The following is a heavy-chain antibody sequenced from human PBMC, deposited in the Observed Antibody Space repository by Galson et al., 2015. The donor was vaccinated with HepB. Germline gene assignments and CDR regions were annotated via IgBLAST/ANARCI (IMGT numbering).Heavy chain of an antibody. V-gene: IGHV3-30*03. J-gene: IGHJ4*02. Sequence: SLRLSCAASGFTFSTYGMHWVRQAPGKGLEWVAGISYDGSNKYYADSVKGRFTISRDNSKNTLYLQMYGLRAEDSAVFYCAIGSDGYFWGQGTLVTVSS. D-gene: IGHD3-10*01. CDR3: AIGSDGYF. CDR1: GFTFSTYG. CDR2: ISYDGSNK.